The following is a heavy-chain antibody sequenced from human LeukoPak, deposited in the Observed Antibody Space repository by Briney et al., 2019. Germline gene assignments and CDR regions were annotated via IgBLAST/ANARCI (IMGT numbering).Heavy chain of an antibody. Sequence: ASVKVSCKASGGTFSSYAISWVRQAPGQGLEWMGGTIPIFGTANYAQKFQGRVTITADKSTSTAYMELRSLRSDDTAVYYCARDSGGSYSSYYFDYWGQGTLVTVSS. J-gene: IGHJ4*02. CDR2: TIPIFGTA. CDR3: ARDSGGSYSSYYFDY. V-gene: IGHV1-69*06. D-gene: IGHD1-26*01. CDR1: GGTFSSYA.